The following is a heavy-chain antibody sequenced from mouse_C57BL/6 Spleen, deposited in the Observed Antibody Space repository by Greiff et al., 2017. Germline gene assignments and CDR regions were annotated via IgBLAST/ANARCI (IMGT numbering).Heavy chain of an antibody. CDR2: IDPSDSYT. Sequence: QVQLQQSGAELVMPGASVKLSCKASGYTFTSYWMHWVKQRPGQGLEWIGEIDPSDSYTNYNQKFKGKSTLTVDKSSSTAYMQLSSLTSEDSAVYYCARSRDYDPFAYWGQGTLVTVSA. D-gene: IGHD2-4*01. CDR3: ARSRDYDPFAY. V-gene: IGHV1-69*01. J-gene: IGHJ3*01. CDR1: GYTFTSYW.